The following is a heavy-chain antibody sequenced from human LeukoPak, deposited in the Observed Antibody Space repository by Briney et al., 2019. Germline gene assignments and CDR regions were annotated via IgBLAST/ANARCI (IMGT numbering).Heavy chain of an antibody. J-gene: IGHJ6*02. CDR1: DGSFSGYY. D-gene: IGHD6-13*01. Sequence: SETLSLTCAVYDGSFSGYYWSWIRQPPGKGLEWIGEINHSGSTNYNPSLKSRVTISVDTSKNQFSLKVTSVTAADTAVYYCARVRSIAAAGAMDVWGQGTTVTVSS. V-gene: IGHV4-34*01. CDR3: ARVRSIAAAGAMDV. CDR2: INHSGST.